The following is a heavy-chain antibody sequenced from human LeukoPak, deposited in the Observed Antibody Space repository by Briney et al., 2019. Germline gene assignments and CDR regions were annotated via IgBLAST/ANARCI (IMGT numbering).Heavy chain of an antibody. Sequence: GGSLRLSCAASGFTFSSYSMNWVRQAPGKGLEWVSSISSSSYIYYADSVKGRFTISRDNAKNSLYLQMNSLRAEDTAVYYCARDPLTYGGPLDYWGQGTLVTVSS. J-gene: IGHJ4*02. CDR2: ISSSSYI. D-gene: IGHD2-8*01. CDR1: GFTFSSYS. V-gene: IGHV3-21*01. CDR3: ARDPLTYGGPLDY.